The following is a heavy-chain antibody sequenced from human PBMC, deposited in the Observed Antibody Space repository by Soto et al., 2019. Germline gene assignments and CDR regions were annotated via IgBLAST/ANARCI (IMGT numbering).Heavy chain of an antibody. Sequence: PGMVLRAGLSASGFRTSRYWMSWVRQAPGKGLECVANIKQDGSEKYYVDSLKGRFTISRDNAKNSLYLQMNSLRAEDTAVYYCAREAYGMDGWGQGTTVTGS. V-gene: IGHV3-7*01. J-gene: IGHJ6*02. CDR2: IKQDGSEK. CDR1: GFRTSRYW. CDR3: AREAYGMDG.